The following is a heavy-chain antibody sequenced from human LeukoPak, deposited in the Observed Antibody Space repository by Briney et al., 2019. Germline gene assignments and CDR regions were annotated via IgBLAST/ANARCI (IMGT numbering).Heavy chain of an antibody. Sequence: SETLSLTCTVSGVSISSYYWSWIRQPPGKGLEWIGCIYYSGSTNYNPSLKSRVTISVDTSKNQFSLKLSSVTAADTAVYYCARAGGIRGSALDLDHWGQGTLVTVSS. CDR2: IYYSGST. CDR3: ARAGGIRGSALDLDH. CDR1: GVSISSYY. V-gene: IGHV4-59*01. D-gene: IGHD3-10*01. J-gene: IGHJ4*02.